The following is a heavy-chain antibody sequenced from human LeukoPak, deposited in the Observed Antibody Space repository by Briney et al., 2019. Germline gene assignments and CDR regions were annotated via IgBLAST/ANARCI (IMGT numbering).Heavy chain of an antibody. D-gene: IGHD3-3*01. CDR2: IYHSGST. CDR1: GGSISRGGYY. V-gene: IGHV4-30-2*01. CDR3: AARSGFMDV. Sequence: PSETLSLTCTVSGGSISRGGYYWSWIRQPRGKGLEWIGYIYHSGSTYYHPSLKSRVTISVDRSKNQFSLKLSSVTTADTAVYYCAARSGFMDVWGKGTTVTVSS. J-gene: IGHJ6*03.